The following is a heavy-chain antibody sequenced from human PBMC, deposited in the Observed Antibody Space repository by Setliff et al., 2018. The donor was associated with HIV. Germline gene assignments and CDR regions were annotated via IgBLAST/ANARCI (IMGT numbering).Heavy chain of an antibody. J-gene: IGHJ3*02. Sequence: AGGSLRLSCAASGFTFSSYGMHWVRQAPGKGLEWVAFIRYDGSNKYYADSVKGRFTISRDNSKNTLYLQMNSLRAEDTAVYYCAKDRYYDSSGPTDAFDIWGQGTVVTVSS. CDR1: GFTFSSYG. D-gene: IGHD3-22*01. CDR2: IRYDGSNK. V-gene: IGHV3-30*02. CDR3: AKDRYYDSSGPTDAFDI.